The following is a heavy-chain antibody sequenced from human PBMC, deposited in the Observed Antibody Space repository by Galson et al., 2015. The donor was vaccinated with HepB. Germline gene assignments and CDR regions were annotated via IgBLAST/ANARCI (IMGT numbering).Heavy chain of an antibody. D-gene: IGHD3-3*01. J-gene: IGHJ6*03. Sequence: SLRLSCAASGFTFSSYGMHWVRQAPGKGLEWVAVISYDGSNKYYADSVKGRFTISRDNSKNTLYLQMNSLRAEDTAVYYCAKGALYDFWSGYYYVASYYMDVWGKGTTVTVSS. CDR3: AKGALYDFWSGYYYVASYYMDV. CDR1: GFTFSSYG. V-gene: IGHV3-30*18. CDR2: ISYDGSNK.